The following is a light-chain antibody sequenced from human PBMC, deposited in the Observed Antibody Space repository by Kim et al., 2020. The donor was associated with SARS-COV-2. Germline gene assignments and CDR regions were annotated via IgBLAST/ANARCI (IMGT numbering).Light chain of an antibody. Sequence: VTISCSGNPSRLGSNFVYWNQKLPGMAPKLLIYRISQRPSGVPALFSGSESGTSASLAISGLRPEDEADYYCATWDDSLSGLYVFGTGTKVTVL. CDR2: RIS. CDR3: ATWDDSLSGLYV. J-gene: IGLJ1*01. V-gene: IGLV1-47*01. CDR1: PSRLGSNF.